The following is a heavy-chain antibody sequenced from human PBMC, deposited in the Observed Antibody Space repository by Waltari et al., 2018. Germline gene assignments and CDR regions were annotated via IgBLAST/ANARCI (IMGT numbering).Heavy chain of an antibody. V-gene: IGHV3-7*03. J-gene: IGHJ4*02. CDR3: AKMGAGRAPDY. CDR1: EFSFNPHW. D-gene: IGHD3-16*01. CDR2: IKPDGSDK. Sequence: EVQLVESGGDLVQPGGSLRLSCSASEFSFNPHWMAWFRQAPGKRLEWVATIKPDGSDKFYVDSVKGRFAISRDNARNLLYLQMNSLRAEDTAIFYCAKMGAGRAPDYWGQGTLVTVSS.